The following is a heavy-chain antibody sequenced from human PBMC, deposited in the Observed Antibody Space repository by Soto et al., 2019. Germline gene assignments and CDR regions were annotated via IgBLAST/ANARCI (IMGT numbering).Heavy chain of an antibody. D-gene: IGHD6-13*01. V-gene: IGHV3-23*01. Sequence: EVQLLESGGGLVQPGGSLRLSCAASGFTFSNFALSWVRQAPGKGPQWVSSILGGGGATFYADSVKGRFTISRDNSKNTLYLQVSSLRAVDTAVYHCAKDHSISPEGVWGFDFWGRGTLVTVSS. CDR3: AKDHSISPEGVWGFDF. J-gene: IGHJ4*02. CDR1: GFTFSNFA. CDR2: ILGGGGAT.